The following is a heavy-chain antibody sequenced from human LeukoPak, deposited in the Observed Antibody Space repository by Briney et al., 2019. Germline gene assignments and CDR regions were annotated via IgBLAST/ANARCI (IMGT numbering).Heavy chain of an antibody. D-gene: IGHD3-16*01. CDR1: SWSRSG. CDR2: IIEDEPHK. J-gene: IGHJ4*02. Sequence: SWSRSGPTLDRHTSGERREGVANIIEDEPHKYYVDSVKGRFRISRDNAKTSVYLQMDSLRADDPGTYYCTTSNRFWGRSDSWGQGTLVIVAS. CDR3: TTSNRFWGRSDS. V-gene: IGHV3-7*01.